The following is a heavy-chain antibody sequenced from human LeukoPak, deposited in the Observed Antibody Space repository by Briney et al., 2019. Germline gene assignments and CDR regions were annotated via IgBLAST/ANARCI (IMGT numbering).Heavy chain of an antibody. CDR2: ISAYNGNT. V-gene: IGHV1-18*01. Sequence: ASVKVSCKASGYTFTSYGISWVRQAPGQGLEWMGWISAYNGNTNYAQKLQGRVTMTTDTSTSTAYMELRSLRSDDTAVYYCAREVPTTSYDILTGYYNPNFDYWGQGTLVTFSS. J-gene: IGHJ4*02. CDR1: GYTFTSYG. CDR3: AREVPTTSYDILTGYYNPNFDY. D-gene: IGHD3-9*01.